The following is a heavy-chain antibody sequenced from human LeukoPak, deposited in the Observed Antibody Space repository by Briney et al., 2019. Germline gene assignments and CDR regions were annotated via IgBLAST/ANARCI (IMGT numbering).Heavy chain of an antibody. J-gene: IGHJ4*02. CDR1: GFTVSSNY. D-gene: IGHD2/OR15-2a*01. V-gene: IGHV3-66*02. CDR2: IYSGGST. Sequence: PGGSLRLSCAASGFTVSSNYMSWVRQAPGKGLEWVSVIYSGGSTYYADSVKGRFTISRDNSKNTLYLQMNSLRAEDTAVYYCARVRSPLRIFDYWGQGTLVTVSS. CDR3: ARVRSPLRIFDY.